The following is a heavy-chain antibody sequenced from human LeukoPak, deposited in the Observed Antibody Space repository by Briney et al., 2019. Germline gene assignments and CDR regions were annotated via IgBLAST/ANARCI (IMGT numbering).Heavy chain of an antibody. CDR3: ARDSDPPGSPRVTDYYYYYTDV. D-gene: IGHD1-14*01. V-gene: IGHV1-69*06. CDR2: IIPIFGTA. J-gene: IGHJ6*03. CDR1: ICTFIHQA. Sequence: SVKVSFKQSICTFIHQALCSLRPAPGQGLEWMGRIIPIFGTANYAQKFQGRVTITADKSTSTAYMELSSLISEDTAVYYCARDSDPPGSPRVTDYYYYYTDVWDKGTTVTVSS.